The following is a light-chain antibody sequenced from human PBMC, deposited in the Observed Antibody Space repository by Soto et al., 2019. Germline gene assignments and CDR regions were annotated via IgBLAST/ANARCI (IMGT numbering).Light chain of an antibody. CDR1: QSISNW. V-gene: IGKV1-5*03. CDR3: QQYDRFPYT. J-gene: IGKJ2*01. CDR2: KAS. Sequence: DIQMTQSPSTLSASVGDTVTITCRASQSISNWLAWYQQKPGQAPKLLIHKASTLESGVPSRFSGSGCGTEFTLTISSLQPDDFATFYCQQYDRFPYTFGQGTKLEIK.